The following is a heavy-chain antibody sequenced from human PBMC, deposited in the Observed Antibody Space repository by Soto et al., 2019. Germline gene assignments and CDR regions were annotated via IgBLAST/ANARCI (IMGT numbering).Heavy chain of an antibody. V-gene: IGHV4-39*01. J-gene: IGHJ5*01. CDR1: GASINNFAYY. D-gene: IGHD3-10*01. CDR3: ARRERYYGSPGWFDP. Sequence: SETLSLTCSVSGASINNFAYYWGWIRQPPGKGLEWIGTVYYNENTYYNPSLKSRVAISVDTAKNQFSLNLRSVTAADTAIYFSARRERYYGSPGWFDPWGQRTLVTVSS. CDR2: VYYNENT.